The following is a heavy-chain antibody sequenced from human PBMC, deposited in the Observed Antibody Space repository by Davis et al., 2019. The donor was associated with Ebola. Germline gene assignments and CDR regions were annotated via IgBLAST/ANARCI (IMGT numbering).Heavy chain of an antibody. CDR3: ASNAWAGFDP. D-gene: IGHD1-26*01. CDR1: GFSFRAYW. V-gene: IGHV3-7*03. J-gene: IGHJ5*02. CDR2: LNQDGSQT. Sequence: GGSLRLSSPPSGFSFRAYWMSWVRQAPGKGLEWVATLNQDGSQTYYVPSVKGRFTMSRDDAKNSLYLQMNNLRVDDTAVYYCASNAWAGFDPWGQGTLVTV.